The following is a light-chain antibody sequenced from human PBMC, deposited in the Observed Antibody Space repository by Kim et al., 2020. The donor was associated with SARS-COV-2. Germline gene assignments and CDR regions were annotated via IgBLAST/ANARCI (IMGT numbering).Light chain of an antibody. V-gene: IGKV3-20*01. CDR2: GAS. J-gene: IGKJ2*01. CDR1: QSVSSSY. Sequence: EIVLTQSPGTLSLSPGERATLSCRASQSVSSSYLAWYQQKPGQAPRLLIYGASSRATGIPDRFSGSGSGTDFTLTISRLEPEDFAVYYCQQYGSSPPVDMYTFGQGTKLEIK. CDR3: QQYGSSPPVDMYT.